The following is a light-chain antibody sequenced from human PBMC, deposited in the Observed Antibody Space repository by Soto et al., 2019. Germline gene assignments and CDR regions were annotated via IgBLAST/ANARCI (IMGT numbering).Light chain of an antibody. Sequence: DIQMTQSPSSLSASVGDRVTITCRASEGIRNYLCWYQQKPGKAPKRLIFAASSLQSGVPSRFSGSGSGTDFTLTISSLLSEDFAVYSCQQYNNWPLTFGGGTKVDI. J-gene: IGKJ4*01. CDR3: QQYNNWPLT. CDR2: AAS. V-gene: IGKV1-17*01. CDR1: EGIRNY.